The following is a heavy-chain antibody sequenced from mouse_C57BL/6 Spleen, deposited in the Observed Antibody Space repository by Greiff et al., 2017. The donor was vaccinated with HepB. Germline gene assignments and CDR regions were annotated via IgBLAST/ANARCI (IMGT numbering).Heavy chain of an antibody. CDR3: ASITTVVATNAMDY. CDR2: ISDGGSYT. D-gene: IGHD1-1*01. Sequence: EVHLVESGGGLVKPGGSLKLSCAASGFTFSSYAMSWVRQTPEKRLEWVATISDGGSYTYYPDNVKGRFTISRDNAKNNLYLQMSHLKSEDTAMYYCASITTVVATNAMDYWGQGTSVTVSS. J-gene: IGHJ4*01. V-gene: IGHV5-4*01. CDR1: GFTFSSYA.